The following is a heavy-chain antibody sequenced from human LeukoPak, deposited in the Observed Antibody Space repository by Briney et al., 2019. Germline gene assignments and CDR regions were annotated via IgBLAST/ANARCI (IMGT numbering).Heavy chain of an antibody. CDR1: EFTFSSYH. Sequence: GGSLRLSCAASEFTFSSYHMNWVRQAPGKGLEWVSFISSSSSYIYYADSVKGRFTISRDNAKSSLYLHMNSLRAEDTAVYYCARDSYGSGSFDIWGQGTMVTVSS. J-gene: IGHJ3*02. D-gene: IGHD3-10*01. CDR3: ARDSYGSGSFDI. V-gene: IGHV3-21*06. CDR2: ISSSSSYI.